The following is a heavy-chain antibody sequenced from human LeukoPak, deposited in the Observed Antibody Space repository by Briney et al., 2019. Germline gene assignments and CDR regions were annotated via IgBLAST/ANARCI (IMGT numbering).Heavy chain of an antibody. CDR3: ARHIRQRGSLLFGMDV. CDR1: GGSISSTSCY. Sequence: PSVTLSLTCTVSGGSISSTSCYWGWIRQPPGKGPEWIGSIYHSGSTYYNPSLKSRVAISVDTSKNQFSLKLSSVTAADTAVYYCARHIRQRGSLLFGMDVWGQGTTVTVSS. D-gene: IGHD2/OR15-2a*01. V-gene: IGHV4-39*01. CDR2: IYHSGST. J-gene: IGHJ6*02.